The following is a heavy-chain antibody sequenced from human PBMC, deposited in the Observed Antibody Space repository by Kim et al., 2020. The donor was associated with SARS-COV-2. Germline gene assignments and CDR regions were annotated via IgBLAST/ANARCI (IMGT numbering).Heavy chain of an antibody. J-gene: IGHJ6*02. Sequence: ASVKVSCKASGYTFTSYDINWVRQATGQGLEWMGWMNPNSGNTGYAQKFQGRVTMTRNTSISTAYMELSSLRSEDTAVYYCARGLEGELNRWYYYGMDVWGQRTTVTVSS. D-gene: IGHD3-10*01. CDR2: MNPNSGNT. CDR1: GYTFTSYD. V-gene: IGHV1-8*01. CDR3: ARGLEGELNRWYYYGMDV.